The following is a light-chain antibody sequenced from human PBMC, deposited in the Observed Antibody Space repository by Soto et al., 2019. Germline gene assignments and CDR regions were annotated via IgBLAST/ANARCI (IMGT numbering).Light chain of an antibody. Sequence: EVVLTQSPGTLSLYPGERATLSCRASQSISSGYLAWYQQKPGQAPRLLIYGASSRATGIPDRFSGSGSGTDFTLTISRLEPEDIAVFYCQQYGSSPWTFGQGTKVEIK. CDR3: QQYGSSPWT. J-gene: IGKJ1*01. CDR1: QSISSGY. CDR2: GAS. V-gene: IGKV3-20*01.